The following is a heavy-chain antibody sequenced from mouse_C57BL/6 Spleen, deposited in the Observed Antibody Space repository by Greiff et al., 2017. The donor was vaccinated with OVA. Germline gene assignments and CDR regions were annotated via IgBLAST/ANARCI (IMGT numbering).Heavy chain of an antibody. V-gene: IGHV1-64*01. J-gene: IGHJ4*01. CDR1: GYTFTSYW. CDR2: LHPNSGST. Sequence: QVQLQQPGAELVKPGASVKLSCKASGYTFTSYWLHWVKQRPGPGLEWIGLLHPNSGSTNYNEKFKSQDTLTVDKSSSTAYMQLSSLTSEDSAVYYCAREGITTVVAPRGARDYWGQGTSVTVSS. CDR3: AREGITTVVAPRGARDY. D-gene: IGHD1-1*01.